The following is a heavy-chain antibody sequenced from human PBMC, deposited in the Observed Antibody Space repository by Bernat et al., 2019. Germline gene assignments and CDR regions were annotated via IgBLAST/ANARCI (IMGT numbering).Heavy chain of an antibody. CDR1: GGSISSYY. J-gene: IGHJ4*02. D-gene: IGHD4-23*01. V-gene: IGHV4-59*01. CDR3: ARAPDYGGNGEFDY. Sequence: QLQLQESGPGLVKPSETLSLTCTVSGGSISSYYWSWIRQPPGKGLEWIGYIYYSGSTNYNPSLKSRVTISVDTSKNQFSLKLSSVTAADTAVYYCARAPDYGGNGEFDYWGQGTLVTVSS. CDR2: IYYSGST.